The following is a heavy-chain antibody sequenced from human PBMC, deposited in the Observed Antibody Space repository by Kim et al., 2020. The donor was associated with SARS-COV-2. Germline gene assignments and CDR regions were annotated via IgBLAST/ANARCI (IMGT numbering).Heavy chain of an antibody. CDR1: GGSISSYY. V-gene: IGHV4-59*01. CDR3: ARGGSVAGLDAFDI. CDR2: IYYSGST. J-gene: IGHJ3*02. Sequence: SETLSLTCTVSGGSISSYYWSWIRQPPGKGLEWIGYIYYSGSTNYNPSLKSRVTISVDTSKNQFSLKLSSVTAADTAVYYCARGGSVAGLDAFDIWGQGT. D-gene: IGHD6-19*01.